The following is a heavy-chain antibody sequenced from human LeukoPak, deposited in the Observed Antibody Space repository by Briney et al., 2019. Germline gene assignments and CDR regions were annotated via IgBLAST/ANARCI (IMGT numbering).Heavy chain of an antibody. CDR3: ASLDGPTGFP. CDR1: GGSFSGYY. J-gene: IGHJ5*02. Sequence: PSETLSLTCAVYGGSFSGYYWSWIRQPPGKGLEWIGEINHSGSTNYNPSLKSRVTISVDTSKNQFSLKLSSVTAADTAVYYCASLDGPTGFPWGQGTLVTVSS. V-gene: IGHV4-34*01. D-gene: IGHD5-24*01. CDR2: INHSGST.